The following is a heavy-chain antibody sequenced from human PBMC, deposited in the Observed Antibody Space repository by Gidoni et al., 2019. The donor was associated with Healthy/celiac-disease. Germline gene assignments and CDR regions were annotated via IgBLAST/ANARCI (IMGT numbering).Heavy chain of an antibody. CDR2: INSDGRST. CDR3: ARAPHVDTAMVDY. D-gene: IGHD5-18*01. Sequence: EVQLVESGGGLVQPGGSLRLSCAASGFIFSSYWMHWVRQAPGKGLVWVSRINSDGRSTSYADSVKGRFTISRDNAKNTLYLQMNSLRAEDTAVYYCARAPHVDTAMVDYWGQGTLVTVSS. J-gene: IGHJ4*02. CDR1: GFIFSSYW. V-gene: IGHV3-74*01.